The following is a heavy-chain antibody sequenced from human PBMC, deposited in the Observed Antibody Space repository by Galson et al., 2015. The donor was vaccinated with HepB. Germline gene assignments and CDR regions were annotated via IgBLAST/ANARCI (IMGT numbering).Heavy chain of an antibody. CDR2: IYYSGST. D-gene: IGHD3-9*01. J-gene: IGHJ3*02. V-gene: IGHV4-39*01. CDR3: ARLCTLTIFCSGGAFDI. CDR1: GGSISSSSYY. Sequence: ETLSLTCTVSGGSISSSSYYWGWIRQPPGKGLEWIGSIYYSGSTYYNPSLKSRVTISVDTSKNQFSLKLSSVTAADTAVYYCARLCTLTIFCSGGAFDIWGQGTMVTVSS.